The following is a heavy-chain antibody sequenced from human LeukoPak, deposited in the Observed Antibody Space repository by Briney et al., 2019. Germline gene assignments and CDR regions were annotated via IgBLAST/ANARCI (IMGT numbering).Heavy chain of an antibody. D-gene: IGHD3-9*01. Sequence: PSETLSLTCTVSGGSISSYYWSWIRQPPGKGLEWIGYIYYSGSTNYNPSLKSRVTISVDTSKNQFSLKLSSVTAADTAVYYCARTTGRYLQLDPWGQGTLVTVSS. CDR2: IYYSGST. J-gene: IGHJ5*02. CDR3: ARTTGRYLQLDP. CDR1: GGSISSYY. V-gene: IGHV4-59*01.